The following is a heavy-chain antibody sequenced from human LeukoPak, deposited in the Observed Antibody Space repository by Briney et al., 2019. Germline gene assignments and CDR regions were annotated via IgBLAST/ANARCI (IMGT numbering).Heavy chain of an antibody. CDR1: GNTLTELS. J-gene: IGHJ4*02. Sequence: GASVKVSCKVFGNTLTELSMHGVRQAPGKGLESMGGFAPEDGETIYAQQFQGRLTMTEDTSTDTAYMELSRLTSEDTAVYYCTTGRRYQLYDYWGQGTLVTVSS. CDR2: FAPEDGET. CDR3: TTGRRYQLYDY. V-gene: IGHV1-24*01. D-gene: IGHD1-1*01.